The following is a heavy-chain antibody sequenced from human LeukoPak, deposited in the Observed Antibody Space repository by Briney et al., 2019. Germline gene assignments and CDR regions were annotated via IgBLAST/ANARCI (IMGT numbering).Heavy chain of an antibody. J-gene: IGHJ3*02. V-gene: IGHV3-72*01. CDR3: ARGYSSSWRNDAFDI. CDR2: TRNKANSYTT. CDR1: GFTFSDHY. Sequence: GGSLRLSCAASGFTFSDHYMDWVRQAPGKGLEWVGRTRNKANSYTTEYAASVKGRFTISRDESENSVYLQMNSLKTEDTAVYYCARGYSSSWRNDAFDIWGQGTMVSVSS. D-gene: IGHD6-13*01.